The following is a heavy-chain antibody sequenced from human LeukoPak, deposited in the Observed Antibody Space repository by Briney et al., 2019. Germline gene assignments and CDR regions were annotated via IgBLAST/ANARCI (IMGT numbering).Heavy chain of an antibody. CDR2: IYHSGST. D-gene: IGHD6-13*01. Sequence: PSETLSLTCAVSGYSISSGYYWGWIRQPPGKGLEWIGSIYHSGSTNYNPSLKSRVTISVDTSKNQFSLELSSVTAADTAVYYWARVPPRMSSSSKFSYYYYYMDVWGKGTTVTVSS. CDR3: ARVPPRMSSSSKFSYYYYYMDV. CDR1: GYSISSGYY. V-gene: IGHV4-38-2*01. J-gene: IGHJ6*03.